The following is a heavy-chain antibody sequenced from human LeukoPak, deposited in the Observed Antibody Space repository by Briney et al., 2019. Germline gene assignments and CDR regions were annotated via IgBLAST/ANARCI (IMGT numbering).Heavy chain of an antibody. D-gene: IGHD1-26*01. CDR1: GGSISSYY. J-gene: IGHJ5*02. V-gene: IGHV4-59*01. Sequence: SETLSLTCAVYGGSISSYYWSWIRQPPGKGLEWIGYIYYSGSTNYNPSLKSRVTISVDTSKNQFSLKLSSVTAADTAVYYCARGWELPWFDPWGQGTLVTVSS. CDR3: ARGWELPWFDP. CDR2: IYYSGST.